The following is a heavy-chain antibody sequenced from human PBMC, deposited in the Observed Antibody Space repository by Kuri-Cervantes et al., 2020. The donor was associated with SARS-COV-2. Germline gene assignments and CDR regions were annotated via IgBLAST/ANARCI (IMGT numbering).Heavy chain of an antibody. V-gene: IGHV1-69*13. CDR3: ARGPDTMTRRFDP. J-gene: IGHJ5*02. CDR2: ITPIFGTA. D-gene: IGHD3-22*01. Sequence: SVKVSCKASGGTFSTYSISWVRQAPGQGLEWMGGITPIFGTANYAQNFQGRVTITADESTSTAYMELSSLRSDDTAVYYCARGPDTMTRRFDPWGQGTLVTVSS. CDR1: GGTFSTYS.